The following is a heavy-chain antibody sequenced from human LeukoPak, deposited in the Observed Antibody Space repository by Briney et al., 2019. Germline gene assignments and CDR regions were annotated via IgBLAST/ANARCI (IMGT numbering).Heavy chain of an antibody. CDR3: ARGRYYGSGSYFYY. CDR1: GGSFSGYY. J-gene: IGHJ4*02. D-gene: IGHD3-10*01. CDR2: INHSGST. V-gene: IGHV4-34*01. Sequence: PSETLSLTCAVYGGSFSGYYWSWIRQLPGKGLEWIGEINHSGSTNYNPSLKSRVTISVDTSKNQFSLKLSSVTAADTAVYSCARGRYYGSGSYFYYWGQGTLVTVSS.